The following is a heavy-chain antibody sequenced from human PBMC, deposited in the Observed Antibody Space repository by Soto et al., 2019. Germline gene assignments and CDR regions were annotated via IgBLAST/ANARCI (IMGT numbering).Heavy chain of an antibody. V-gene: IGHV3-30-3*01. CDR1: GFTFRIYA. CDR3: ARGDREDIAVVVGARPGEYGVDV. D-gene: IGHD2-15*01. J-gene: IGHJ6*02. Sequence: QVHMVESGGGVVQPGRSLRLSCAASGFTFRIYAMHWVRQAPGKGLECVAVISYDGSNKFYRDSVKGRFTISRDNSKNTLYLQINSLRDEDTAVYYCARGDREDIAVVVGARPGEYGVDVWGQWTTVTVYS. CDR2: ISYDGSNK.